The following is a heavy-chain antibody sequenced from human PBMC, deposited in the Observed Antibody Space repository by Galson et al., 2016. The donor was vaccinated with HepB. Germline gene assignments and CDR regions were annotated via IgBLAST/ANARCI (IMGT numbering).Heavy chain of an antibody. CDR1: GFTFSDHY. V-gene: IGHV3-72*01. CDR3: CRSARHFPFDY. CDR2: TRDKTESYTT. J-gene: IGHJ4*02. Sequence: SLRLSCAVSGFTFSDHYMDWVRQAPGKGLEWVGRTRDKTESYTTEYAASVKGRFTISRDDSKNSLFLHMNSLKTEDTAVYYCCRSARHFPFDYWGQGTLVTVSS.